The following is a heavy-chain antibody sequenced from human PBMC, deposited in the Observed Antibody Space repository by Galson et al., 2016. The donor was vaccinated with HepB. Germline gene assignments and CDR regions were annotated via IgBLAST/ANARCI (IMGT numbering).Heavy chain of an antibody. Sequence: SLRLSCAASGFVFSDYSMNWVRQGPGKGLEWIPYISGGNDALFYAESVQGRFIISRDNAKNSVYLHMSNMRDEDTAVYYCARRHSNHFDYWGQGTLVAVSS. CDR2: ISGGNDAL. V-gene: IGHV3-48*02. CDR3: ARRHSNHFDY. CDR1: GFVFSDYS. J-gene: IGHJ4*02.